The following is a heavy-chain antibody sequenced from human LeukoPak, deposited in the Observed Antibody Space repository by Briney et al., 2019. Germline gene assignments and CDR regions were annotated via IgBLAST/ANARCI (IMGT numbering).Heavy chain of an antibody. V-gene: IGHV4-59*01. D-gene: IGHD3-10*01. Sequence: SETLSLTCTVSGGSISSYYWSWIRQPPGKGLEWIGYIYYSGSTNYNPSLKSRVTISVDTSKNQFSLKLSSVTAADTAVYYCARALFSGDDAFDVWGQGTMVTVSS. CDR1: GGSISSYY. J-gene: IGHJ3*01. CDR2: IYYSGST. CDR3: ARALFSGDDAFDV.